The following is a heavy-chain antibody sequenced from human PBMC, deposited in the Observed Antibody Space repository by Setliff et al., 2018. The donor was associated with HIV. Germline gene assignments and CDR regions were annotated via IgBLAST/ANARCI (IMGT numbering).Heavy chain of an antibody. CDR2: ISAYNGNT. CDR3: ARAPRLTMIRGVFDY. CDR1: GYTFTSYD. Sequence: ASVKVSCKASGYTFTSYDINWVRQATGQGLEWMGWISAYNGNTNYAQKLQGRVTVTTDTSTSTAYMELRSLRSDDTAVYYCARAPRLTMIRGVFDYWGQGTLVTVSS. J-gene: IGHJ4*02. D-gene: IGHD3-10*01. V-gene: IGHV1-18*01.